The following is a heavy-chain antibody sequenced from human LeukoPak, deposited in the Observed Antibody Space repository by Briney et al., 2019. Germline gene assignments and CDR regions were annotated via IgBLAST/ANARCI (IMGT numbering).Heavy chain of an antibody. D-gene: IGHD3-10*01. CDR2: IDASGGST. V-gene: IGHV3-23*01. CDR1: GFTFGSYA. CDR3: ANSYGSGSNPS. Sequence: GGSLRLSCAASGFTFGSYAMTWVRQAPGKGLEWVSSIDASGGSTYYADSVKGRFTISRDNSKNTFYLQMNTLRAEDTAVYYCANSYGSGSNPSWGQGTLVTVSS. J-gene: IGHJ4*02.